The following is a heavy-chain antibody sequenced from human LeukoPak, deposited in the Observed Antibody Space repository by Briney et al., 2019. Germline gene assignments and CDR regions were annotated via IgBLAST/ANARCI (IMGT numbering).Heavy chain of an antibody. Sequence: ASVKVSCKASGYTFTSYGISWVRQAPGQGLEWMGWISAYNGNTNYAQKLQGRVTMTTDTSTSTAYMELRSLRSDDTAVYYCARDLLYCSGGSCYAYYYYYGMDVWGQGTTVTVSS. CDR2: ISAYNGNT. D-gene: IGHD2-15*01. CDR3: ARDLLYCSGGSCYAYYYYYGMDV. J-gene: IGHJ6*02. V-gene: IGHV1-18*01. CDR1: GYTFTSYG.